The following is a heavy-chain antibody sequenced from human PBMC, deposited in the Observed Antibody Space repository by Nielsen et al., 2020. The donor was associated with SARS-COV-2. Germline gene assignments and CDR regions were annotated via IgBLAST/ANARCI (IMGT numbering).Heavy chain of an antibody. CDR1: GFTFSSYG. J-gene: IGHJ4*02. CDR3: ATVRLPTGGFDY. CDR2: ISYDGSNK. D-gene: IGHD2-8*02. Sequence: GGSLRLSCAASGFTFSSYGMHWVRQAPGKGLEWVAVISYDGSNKYYADSVKGRFTISRDNPKNTLYLQMNSLRAEDTAVYYCATVRLPTGGFDYWGQGTLVTVSS. V-gene: IGHV3-30*03.